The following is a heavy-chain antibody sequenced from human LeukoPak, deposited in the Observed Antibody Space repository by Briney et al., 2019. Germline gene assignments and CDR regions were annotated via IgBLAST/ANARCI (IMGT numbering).Heavy chain of an antibody. V-gene: IGHV3-48*03. Sequence: PGGSLRLSCAASGFTFSSYEMNWVRQAPGKGLEWVSSISGSGTTIYYADSVKGRFTISRDNSKNTLYLQMNSLRAEDTAVYYCAPRRETYSFFDYWGQGTLVTVSS. D-gene: IGHD5-24*01. CDR3: APRRETYSFFDY. CDR1: GFTFSSYE. J-gene: IGHJ4*02. CDR2: ISGSGTTI.